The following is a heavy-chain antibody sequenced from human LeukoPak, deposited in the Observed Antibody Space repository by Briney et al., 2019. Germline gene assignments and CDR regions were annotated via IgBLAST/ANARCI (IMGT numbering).Heavy chain of an antibody. V-gene: IGHV3-30*18. D-gene: IGHD1-26*01. J-gene: IGHJ5*02. CDR3: AKDHPYSGSYEEWFDP. Sequence: GGSLRLSCAASGFTFSSYGMHWVRQAPGKGLEWVAVISYDGSNKYYADSVKGRFTISRDNSKNTLYLQMNSLRAEDTAVYYCAKDHPYSGSYEEWFDPWGQGTLVTVSS. CDR1: GFTFSSYG. CDR2: ISYDGSNK.